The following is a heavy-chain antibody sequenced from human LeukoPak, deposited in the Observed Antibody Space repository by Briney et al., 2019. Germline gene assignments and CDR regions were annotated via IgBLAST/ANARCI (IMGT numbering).Heavy chain of an antibody. CDR2: INSDGSST. CDR1: GFTFNTYG. J-gene: IGHJ6*02. V-gene: IGHV3-74*01. CDR3: ARGRYYGMDV. Sequence: GGSLRLSCEASGFTFNTYGMNWVRQAPGKGLVWVSRINSDGSSTTYADSVKGRFTISRDNAKNTLYLQMNSLRAEDTAVYYCARGRYYGMDVWGQGTTVTVSS.